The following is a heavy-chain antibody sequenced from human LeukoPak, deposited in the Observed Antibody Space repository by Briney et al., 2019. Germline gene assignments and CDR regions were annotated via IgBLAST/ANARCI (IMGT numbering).Heavy chain of an antibody. CDR1: GFTFSTFA. V-gene: IGHV3-23*01. CDR3: ARVGAAAGTPFDY. Sequence: GGSLRLSCAASGFTFSTFAMIWVRQPPGKGLEWVSSIFPSGGEIHYAGSVRGRFTISRDNSKSTLSLQMNSLRAEDTAVYYCARVGAAAGTPFDYWGQGTLVTVSS. J-gene: IGHJ4*02. CDR2: IFPSGGEI. D-gene: IGHD6-13*01.